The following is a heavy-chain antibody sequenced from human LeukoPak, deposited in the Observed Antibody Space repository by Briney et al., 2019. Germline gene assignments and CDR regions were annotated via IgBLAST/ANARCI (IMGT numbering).Heavy chain of an antibody. CDR1: GFTFSSYA. V-gene: IGHV3-23*01. J-gene: IGHJ4*02. D-gene: IGHD2-21*02. CDR3: AKVKGDFYRHFDY. CDR2: ISGSGGST. Sequence: GGSLRLSCAASGFTFSSYAMSWVRQAPGKGLEWVSAISGSGGSTYYADSVKGRFTISRDNSKNTLYLQMNSLRAEDTAVYYRAKVKGDFYRHFDYWGQGTLVTVSS.